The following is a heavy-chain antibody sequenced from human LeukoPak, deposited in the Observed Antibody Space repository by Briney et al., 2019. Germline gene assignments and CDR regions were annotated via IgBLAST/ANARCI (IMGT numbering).Heavy chain of an antibody. CDR3: ARDSPGYSSAYFDY. Sequence: GGSLRLSCAASGFTVSNNYMSWVRQAPGKGLEWVSVIYSGGSTYYADSVKGRFTISRDNSKNTVYLQMNSLRAEDTAVYYCARDSPGYSSAYFDYWGQGTLVTVSS. CDR2: IYSGGST. J-gene: IGHJ4*02. V-gene: IGHV3-53*01. D-gene: IGHD5-18*01. CDR1: GFTVSNNY.